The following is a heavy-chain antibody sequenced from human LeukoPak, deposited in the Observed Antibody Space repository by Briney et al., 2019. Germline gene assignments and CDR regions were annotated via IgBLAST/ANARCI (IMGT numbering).Heavy chain of an antibody. CDR2: IYSGGST. CDR1: GGSISSSSYY. V-gene: IGHV4-39*01. CDR3: ARHSRSGSGGYENAFDI. D-gene: IGHD5-12*01. Sequence: SESLSLTCTVSGGSISSSSYYWDWIRQSPGKGLEWIGNIYSGGSTYYTPSLKSRVTISVDTSKNQFSLKLSSVTAADTAIYFCARHSRSGSGGYENAFDIWGQGTMVTVSS. J-gene: IGHJ3*02.